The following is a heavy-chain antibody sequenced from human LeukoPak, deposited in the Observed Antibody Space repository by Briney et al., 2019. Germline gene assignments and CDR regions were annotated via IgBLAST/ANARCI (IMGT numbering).Heavy chain of an antibody. V-gene: IGHV1-2*02. D-gene: IGHD4-17*01. Sequence: ASVKVSCKASGYTFTGYYMHWVRQAPGQGLEWMGWISAYNGNTDYAQKFQGRVTMTGDTSIGTAYMELSSLRSDDTAVYYCARAGYGDLYYLDYWGQGTLVTVSS. J-gene: IGHJ4*02. CDR1: GYTFTGYY. CDR3: ARAGYGDLYYLDY. CDR2: ISAYNGNT.